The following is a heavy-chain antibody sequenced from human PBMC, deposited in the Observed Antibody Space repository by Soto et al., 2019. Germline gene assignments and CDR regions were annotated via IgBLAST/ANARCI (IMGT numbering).Heavy chain of an antibody. CDR1: GFTFSSYA. Sequence: XVSLLLSCAASGFTFSSYAMSWVRQAPGKGLEWVSGITPSGGSTYYADSVKGRFTISRDNSKNTLYLHMNSLRAKDTAVYYCAKPRTAIAVAGYFDYWGQGTLVTVS. J-gene: IGHJ4*02. V-gene: IGHV3-23*01. D-gene: IGHD6-19*01. CDR3: AKPRTAIAVAGYFDY. CDR2: ITPSGGST.